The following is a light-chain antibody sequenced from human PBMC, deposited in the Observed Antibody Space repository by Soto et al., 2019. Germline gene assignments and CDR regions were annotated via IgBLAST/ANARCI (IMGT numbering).Light chain of an antibody. V-gene: IGLV2-14*03. J-gene: IGLJ1*01. CDR2: DVS. CDR3: SSYITGSPPYV. Sequence: QSALTQSASVSGSPGQSITISCTGTSSDVGGYNYVSWYQQHPGKAPKLMIYDVSNRPSGVSNRFSGSKSGNTASLTISGLQAEDEAEYYCSSYITGSPPYVFGTGTKLTVL. CDR1: SSDVGGYNY.